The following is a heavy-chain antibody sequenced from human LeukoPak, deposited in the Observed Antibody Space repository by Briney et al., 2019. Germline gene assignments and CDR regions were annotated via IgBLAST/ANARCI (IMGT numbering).Heavy chain of an antibody. CDR1: GFTFSSYA. J-gene: IGHJ5*02. CDR2: ISYDGSNK. D-gene: IGHD6-6*01. CDR3: ARDVSSSFDP. Sequence: GRSLRLSCAASGFTFSSYAMHWVRQAPGKGLEWVAVISYDGSNKYYADSVKGRFTISRDNSKNTLYLQMNSLRAEDTAVYYCARDVSSSFDPWGQGTLVTVSS. V-gene: IGHV3-30*04.